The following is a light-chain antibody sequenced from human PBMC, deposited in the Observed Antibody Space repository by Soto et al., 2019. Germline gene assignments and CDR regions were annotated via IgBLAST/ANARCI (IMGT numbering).Light chain of an antibody. CDR2: EGS. J-gene: IGLJ2*01. Sequence: QSALTQPASVSGSPGQSITISCTGTSSDVGTYKFVSWYQQHPGKAPKLMIYEGSKRPSGVSNRFSGSKSGNTASLTISGLQAEDEADYYCCSCAGSNTWVFGGGTKVTVL. CDR1: SSDVGTYKF. V-gene: IGLV2-23*01. CDR3: CSCAGSNTWV.